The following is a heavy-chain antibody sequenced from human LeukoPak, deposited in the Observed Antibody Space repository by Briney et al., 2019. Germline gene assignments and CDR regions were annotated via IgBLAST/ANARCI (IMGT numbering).Heavy chain of an antibody. J-gene: IGHJ4*01. CDR3: ARVRRSTSLYYFDY. V-gene: IGHV1-69*10. CDR1: GGTFSRFT. Sequence: SVKVSCKASGGTFSRFTISWVPEAPGQGLEWMGRIIPILGIANYAQKFQGRVTITPDKSTSTAYMELSSLRYEDTAVYYCARVRRSTSLYYFDYWGHETLGTVSS. D-gene: IGHD2-2*01. CDR2: IIPILGIA.